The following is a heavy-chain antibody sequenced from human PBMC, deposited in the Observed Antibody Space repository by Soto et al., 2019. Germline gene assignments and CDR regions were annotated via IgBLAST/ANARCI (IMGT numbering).Heavy chain of an antibody. CDR2: ISAYNGNT. Sequence: ASVKVSCKASGYTFTSYGISWVRQAPGEGLEWMGWISAYNGNTNYAQKLQGRVTMTTDTSTSTAYMELRSLRSDDTAVYYCARGGGSYPLGYNWFDPWGQGTLVTVSS. J-gene: IGHJ5*02. CDR3: ARGGGSYPLGYNWFDP. D-gene: IGHD1-26*01. V-gene: IGHV1-18*01. CDR1: GYTFTSYG.